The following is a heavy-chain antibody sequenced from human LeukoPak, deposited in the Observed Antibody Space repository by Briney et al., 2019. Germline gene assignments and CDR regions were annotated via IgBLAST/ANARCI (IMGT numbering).Heavy chain of an antibody. CDR1: GFTFSSYA. CDR3: AKDPGRRNLFDP. J-gene: IGHJ5*02. CDR2: ISGSGGST. Sequence: GGSLRLSCAASGFTFSSYAMSWVRQAPGKGLEWVSAISGSGGSTYYADSVKGRFTISRDNSKNTLYLQMNSLRADDTAVYYCAKDPGRRNLFDPWGQGTLVTVSS. V-gene: IGHV3-23*01.